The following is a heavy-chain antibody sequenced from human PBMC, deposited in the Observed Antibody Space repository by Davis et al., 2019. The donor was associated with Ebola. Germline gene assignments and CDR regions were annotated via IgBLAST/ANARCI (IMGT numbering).Heavy chain of an antibody. D-gene: IGHD3-9*01. V-gene: IGHV3-13*01. J-gene: IGHJ6*02. CDR3: AKDLRVDDIYYYYGMDV. Sequence: GESLKISCAASGFTFSSYDMHWVRQATGKGLEWVSAIGTAGDTYYPGSVKGRFTISRDNSKNTLYLQMNSLRAEDTAVYYCAKDLRVDDIYYYYGMDVWGQGTTVTVSS. CDR1: GFTFSSYD. CDR2: IGTAGDT.